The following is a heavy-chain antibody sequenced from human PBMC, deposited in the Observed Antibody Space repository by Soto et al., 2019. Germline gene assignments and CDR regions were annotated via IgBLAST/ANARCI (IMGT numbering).Heavy chain of an antibody. Sequence: KTSETLSLTCTVSGASMSNYYGSRIRQSPGKGLEHIGYGYYSGSTNYNPSLKSRVTISIDTSNNQFSLQLRSVTAADTAIYYCARSGHTFGGVIWGQGILVTVSS. CDR3: ARSGHTFGGVI. J-gene: IGHJ4*02. V-gene: IGHV4-59*01. CDR1: GASMSNYY. D-gene: IGHD3-16*01. CDR2: GYYSGST.